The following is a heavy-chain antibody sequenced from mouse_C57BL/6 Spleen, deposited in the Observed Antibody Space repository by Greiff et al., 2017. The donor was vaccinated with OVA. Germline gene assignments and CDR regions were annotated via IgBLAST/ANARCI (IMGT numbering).Heavy chain of an antibody. CDR1: GFTFSNYW. CDR3: TGDVYFDY. CDR2: IRLKSDNYET. Sequence: EVQRVESGGGLVQPGGSMKLSCVASGFTFSNYWMNWVRQSPEKGLEWVAQIRLKSDNYETHYAESVKGRFTISRDDSKSSVYLQMNNLRAEDTGIYYCTGDVYFDYWGQGTTLTVSS. J-gene: IGHJ2*01. V-gene: IGHV6-3*01.